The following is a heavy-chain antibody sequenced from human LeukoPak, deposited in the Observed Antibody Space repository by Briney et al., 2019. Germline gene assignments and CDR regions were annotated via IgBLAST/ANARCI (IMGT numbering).Heavy chain of an antibody. D-gene: IGHD3-9*01. Sequence: GASVKVSCKASGYTFTSYEINWVRQATGQGLEWMGWMNPNSGNTGYAQKFQGRVTMTRNTSISTASLELSSLRSEDTAVYYCAAGDILPGYSKQGYYYGMDVWGQGTTVTVSS. CDR3: AAGDILPGYSKQGYYYGMDV. V-gene: IGHV1-8*01. CDR2: MNPNSGNT. J-gene: IGHJ6*02. CDR1: GYTFTSYE.